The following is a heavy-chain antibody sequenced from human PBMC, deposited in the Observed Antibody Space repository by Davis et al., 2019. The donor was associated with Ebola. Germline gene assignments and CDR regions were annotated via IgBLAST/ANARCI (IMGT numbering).Heavy chain of an antibody. CDR1: GGTFSSYA. V-gene: IGHV1-69*13. CDR3: ARDRVQGVIITAYGMDV. CDR2: IIPIFGTA. Sequence: SVKVSCKASGGTFSSYAISWVRQAPGQGLEWMGGIIPIFGTANYAQKFQGRVTITADESTSTAYMELSSLRSEDTAVYYCARDRVQGVIITAYGMDVWGQGTTVTVSS. J-gene: IGHJ6*02. D-gene: IGHD3-10*01.